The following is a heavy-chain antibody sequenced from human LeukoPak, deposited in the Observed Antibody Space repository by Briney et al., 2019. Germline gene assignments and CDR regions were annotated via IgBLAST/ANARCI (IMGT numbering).Heavy chain of an antibody. CDR3: ARVLADAFDI. Sequence: SVKASCKASGGTFSSYAISWVRQAPGQGLEWMGGIIPIFGTANYAQKFQGRVTITADESTSTAYMELSSLRSEDTAVYYCARVLADAFDIWGQGTMVTVSS. CDR2: IIPIFGTA. CDR1: GGTFSSYA. D-gene: IGHD3-3*01. J-gene: IGHJ3*02. V-gene: IGHV1-69*01.